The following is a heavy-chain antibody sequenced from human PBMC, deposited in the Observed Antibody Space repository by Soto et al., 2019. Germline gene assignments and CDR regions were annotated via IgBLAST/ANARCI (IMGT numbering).Heavy chain of an antibody. CDR3: ARGLRTLDP. J-gene: IGHJ5*02. V-gene: IGHV4-34*01. CDR1: GGSFSGYY. CDR2: INHSGST. Sequence: SETLSLTXAVYGGSFSGYYWSWIRQPPGKGLEWIGEINHSGSTNYNPSLKSRVTISVDTSKNQFSLKLSSVTAADTAVYYCARGLRTLDPWGQGILVTVSS.